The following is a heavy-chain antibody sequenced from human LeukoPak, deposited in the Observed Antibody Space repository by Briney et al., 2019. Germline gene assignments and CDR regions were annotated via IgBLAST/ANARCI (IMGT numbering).Heavy chain of an antibody. CDR1: GYPFTTWE. CDR3: ARGPRNDP. CDR2: VHPNGGNT. Sequence: ASVKVSCKTSGYPFTTWEINWVRQAAGQGLEWMGWVHPNGGNTAYAQKFQGRVTMTRDTTISTAYMELSGLTSDDTAVYFCARGPRNDPWGQGTLVTVSS. D-gene: IGHD1-14*01. J-gene: IGHJ5*02. V-gene: IGHV1-8*01.